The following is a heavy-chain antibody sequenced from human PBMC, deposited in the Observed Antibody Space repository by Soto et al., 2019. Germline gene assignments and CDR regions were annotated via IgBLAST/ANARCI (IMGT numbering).Heavy chain of an antibody. CDR2: ISGSGSST. CDR3: AKASSTISPDY. CDR1: GFTFTDYA. J-gene: IGHJ4*02. Sequence: GALRLSCAASGFTFTDYATTWVRQAPGKGLEWVSSISGSGSSTFYAGSVKGRFTISRDNSRNTVSLQMNSLRAEDTAVYYCAKASSTISPDYWGQGTLVTVSS. V-gene: IGHV3-23*01. D-gene: IGHD6-6*01.